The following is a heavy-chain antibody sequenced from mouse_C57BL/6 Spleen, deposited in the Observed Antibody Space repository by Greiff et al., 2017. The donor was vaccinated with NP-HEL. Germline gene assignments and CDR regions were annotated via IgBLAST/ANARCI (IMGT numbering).Heavy chain of an antibody. V-gene: IGHV1-26*01. CDR1: GYTFTDYY. D-gene: IGHD1-1*01. J-gene: IGHJ1*03. CDR2: INPNNGGT. CDR3: ARSDYYGSSWGYFDV. Sequence: EAQLQQSGPELVKPGASVKISCKASGYTFTDYYMNWVKQSNGKSLEWIGDINPNNGGTSYNQKFKGKATLTVDKSSSTAYMELRSLTSEDSAVYYCARSDYYGSSWGYFDVWGTGTTVTVSS.